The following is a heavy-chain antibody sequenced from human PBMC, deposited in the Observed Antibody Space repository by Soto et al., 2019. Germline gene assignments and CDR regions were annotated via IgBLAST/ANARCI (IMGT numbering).Heavy chain of an antibody. J-gene: IGHJ4*02. Sequence: QVQLVESGGGVVQPGRSLRLSCAVSGFTFNTYGFHWVRQAPGKGLEWVSVIWSDGNNKYYADSVKGRFTISRDSSKNTLSLQMNSLRVEATAVYYCASTPLDTIMALDCWGQGTLVTVSS. CDR3: ASTPLDTIMALDC. CDR2: IWSDGNNK. V-gene: IGHV3-33*01. CDR1: GFTFNTYG. D-gene: IGHD5-18*01.